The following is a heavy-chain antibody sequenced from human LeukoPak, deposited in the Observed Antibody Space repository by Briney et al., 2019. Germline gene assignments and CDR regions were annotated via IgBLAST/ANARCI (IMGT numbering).Heavy chain of an antibody. J-gene: IGHJ5*02. CDR1: GGSFSGYY. CDR3: ARGGGPYDYVWGSYRQHNWFDP. Sequence: SETLSLTCAVYGGSFSGYYWSWIRQPPGKGLEWIGETNHSGSTNYNPSLKSRVTISVDTSKNQFSLKLSSVTAADTAVYYCARGGGPYDYVWGSYRQHNWFDPWGQGTLVTVSS. CDR2: TNHSGST. D-gene: IGHD3-16*02. V-gene: IGHV4-34*01.